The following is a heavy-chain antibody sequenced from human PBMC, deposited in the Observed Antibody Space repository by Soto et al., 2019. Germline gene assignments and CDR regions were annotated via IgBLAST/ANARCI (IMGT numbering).Heavy chain of an antibody. CDR2: ISAYNGNT. V-gene: IGHV1-18*01. Sequence: ASVKVSCKASGYTFTSYGISWVRRAPGQGLEWMGWISAYNGNTNYAQKLQGRVTMTTDTSTSTAYMELRSLRSDDTAVYYCARDVAVAGYFDYWGQGTLVTVSS. CDR1: GYTFTSYG. CDR3: ARDVAVAGYFDY. J-gene: IGHJ4*02. D-gene: IGHD6-19*01.